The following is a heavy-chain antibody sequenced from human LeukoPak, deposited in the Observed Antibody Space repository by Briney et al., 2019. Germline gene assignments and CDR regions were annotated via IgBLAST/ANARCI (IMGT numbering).Heavy chain of an antibody. Sequence: SETLSLTCAVYGGSFSGYYWSWIRQPPGKGLEWIGEINHSGSTNYNPSLKSRVTISVDTSKNQLPLKLSSVTAADTAVYYCARGLPDYYYYYGMDVWGKGTTVTVSS. J-gene: IGHJ6*04. D-gene: IGHD2-15*01. CDR2: INHSGST. CDR3: ARGLPDYYYYYGMDV. CDR1: GGSFSGYY. V-gene: IGHV4-34*01.